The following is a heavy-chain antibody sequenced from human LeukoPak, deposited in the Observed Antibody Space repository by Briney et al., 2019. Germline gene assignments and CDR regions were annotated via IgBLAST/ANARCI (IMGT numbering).Heavy chain of an antibody. J-gene: IGHJ4*02. V-gene: IGHV1-2*02. Sequence: ASVTVSCTASGYTFTGYYMHWVRQAPGQGLEWVGWTNPHSGGTNYAQTVQGRVTMTRDTSISTAYMELRRLRSGDTAAYYCARDAAALRDYWGQGTLVAASP. CDR2: TNPHSGGT. CDR1: GYTFTGYY. D-gene: IGHD6-13*01. CDR3: ARDAAALRDY.